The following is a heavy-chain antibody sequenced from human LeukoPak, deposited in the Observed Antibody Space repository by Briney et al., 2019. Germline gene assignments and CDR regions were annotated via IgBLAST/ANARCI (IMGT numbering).Heavy chain of an antibody. D-gene: IGHD2-15*01. CDR2: IIPIFGTA. CDR3: ARRDSHDAFDI. J-gene: IGHJ3*02. V-gene: IGHV1-69*01. CDR1: GGTFSSYA. Sequence: SVKVSCKASGGTFSSYAISWVRQAPGQGLEWMGGIIPIFGTANYAQKFQGRVTITADESTGTAYMELSSLRTEDTAVYYCARRDSHDAFDIWGQGTMVTVSS.